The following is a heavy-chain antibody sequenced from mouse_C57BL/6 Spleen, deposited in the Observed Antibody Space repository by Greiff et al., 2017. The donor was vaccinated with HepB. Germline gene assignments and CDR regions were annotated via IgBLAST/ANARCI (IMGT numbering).Heavy chain of an antibody. J-gene: IGHJ2*01. Sequence: QVQLQQSGPELVKPGASVKISCKASGYAFSSSWMNWVKQRPGKGLEWIGRIYPGDGDTNYNGKFKGKATLTADKSSSTAYMQLSSLTSEDSAVYFCARERIDYGSSRYFDYWGQGTTLTVSS. CDR1: GYAFSSSW. D-gene: IGHD1-1*01. CDR2: IYPGDGDT. V-gene: IGHV1-82*01. CDR3: ARERIDYGSSRYFDY.